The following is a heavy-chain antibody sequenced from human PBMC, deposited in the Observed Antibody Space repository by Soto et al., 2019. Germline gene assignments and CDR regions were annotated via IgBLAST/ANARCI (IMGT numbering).Heavy chain of an antibody. CDR2: INVGNGGT. CDR1: GYTFTRYA. V-gene: IGHV1-3*01. CDR3: ARDLSWFGELLGY. Sequence: ASVKVSCKASGYTFTRYAMHWVRQAPGQRLEWMGWINVGNGGTKYSQKFQGRVTITRDTSASTVYMELSSLRSEDTAVYYCARDLSWFGELLGYWGQGTRVTVA. J-gene: IGHJ4*02. D-gene: IGHD3-10*01.